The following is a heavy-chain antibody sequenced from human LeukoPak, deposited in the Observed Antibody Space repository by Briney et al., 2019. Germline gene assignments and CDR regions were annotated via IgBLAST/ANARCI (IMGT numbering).Heavy chain of an antibody. D-gene: IGHD6-6*01. Sequence: SETLSLTCTVSGGSISSYYWSWIRQPPGKGLEWIGYIYYSGSTNYNPSLKSRVTISVDTSKNQFSLKLSSVTAADTAVYYCARDFPHSSSSRRFDYWGQGTLVTVSS. CDR2: IYYSGST. CDR3: ARDFPHSSSSRRFDY. J-gene: IGHJ4*02. CDR1: GGSISSYY. V-gene: IGHV4-59*01.